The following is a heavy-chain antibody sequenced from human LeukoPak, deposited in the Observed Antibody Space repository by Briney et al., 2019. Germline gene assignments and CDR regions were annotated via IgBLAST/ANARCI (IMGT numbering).Heavy chain of an antibody. CDR3: ERWYSSGFIPNVDY. CDR2: TYYSGST. D-gene: IGHD6-19*01. J-gene: IGHJ4*02. V-gene: IGHV4-39*01. CDR1: GGSISSSSYY. Sequence: PLETLSLTCTVSGGSISSSSYYWGWIRQPPGKGLEWIGSTYYSGSTYYNPSLKSRVTISVDTSKNQFSLKLSSVTAADTAFYSCERWYSSGFIPNVDYWGQGTLVTVSS.